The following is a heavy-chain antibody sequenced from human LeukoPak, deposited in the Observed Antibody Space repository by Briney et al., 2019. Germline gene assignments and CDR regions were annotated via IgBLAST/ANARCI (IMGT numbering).Heavy chain of an antibody. J-gene: IGHJ4*02. V-gene: IGHV4-34*01. D-gene: IGHD3-22*01. CDR2: INHSGST. CDR3: ASRGLNYYDSSGYYNDY. CDR1: GGSFSSYY. Sequence: SETLSLTCAVYGGSFSSYYWSWIRQPPGKGLEWIGEINHSGSTNYNPSLKSRVTISVDTSKNQFSLKLSSVTAADTAVYYCASRGLNYYDSSGYYNDYWGQGTLVTVSS.